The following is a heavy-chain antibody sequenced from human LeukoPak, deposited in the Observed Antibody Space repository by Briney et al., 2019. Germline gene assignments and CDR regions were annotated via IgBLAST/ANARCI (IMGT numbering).Heavy chain of an antibody. V-gene: IGHV1-8*01. Sequence: GASVKFSCNASGYTFTSYDINWVRQATGQGLEWMGWMNPNSGNTGYTQKFEGRVNMTRNTSISTAYMELSSLRSEDTAVYYCARGGKNKGYCSSTSCYTGWARNYYYYMDVWGKGTTVTVSS. CDR1: GYTFTSYD. J-gene: IGHJ6*03. D-gene: IGHD2-2*02. CDR3: ARGGKNKGYCSSTSCYTGWARNYYYYMDV. CDR2: MNPNSGNT.